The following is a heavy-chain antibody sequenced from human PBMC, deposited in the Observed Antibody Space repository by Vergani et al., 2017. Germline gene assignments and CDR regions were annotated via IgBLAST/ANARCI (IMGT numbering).Heavy chain of an antibody. V-gene: IGHV4-4*02. CDR1: GGSIGSSNW. J-gene: IGHJ4*02. CDR3: ARRTSIAARPYDY. CDR2: INHSGST. Sequence: QVQLQESGPGLVKPSGTLSLTCAVSGGSIGSSNWWGWVRQPPGKGLEWIGEINHSGSTNYNPSLKSRVTISVDTSQNQFSLKLSSVTAADTSVYYCARRTSIAARPYDYWGQGTLVTVSS. D-gene: IGHD6-6*01.